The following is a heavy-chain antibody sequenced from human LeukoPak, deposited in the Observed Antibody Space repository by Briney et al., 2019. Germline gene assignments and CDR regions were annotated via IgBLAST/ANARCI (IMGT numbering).Heavy chain of an antibody. CDR3: ASSPEGGYCSSTSCYGALDI. CDR1: GGSISSSSYY. Sequence: SETLSLTCTVSGGSISSSSYYWGWIRQPPGKGLEWIGSIYYSGSTYYNPSLKSRVTISVDTSKNQFSLKLSSVTAADTAVYYCASSPEGGYCSSTSCYGALDIWGQGTMVTVSS. J-gene: IGHJ3*02. CDR2: IYYSGST. D-gene: IGHD2-2*01. V-gene: IGHV4-39*01.